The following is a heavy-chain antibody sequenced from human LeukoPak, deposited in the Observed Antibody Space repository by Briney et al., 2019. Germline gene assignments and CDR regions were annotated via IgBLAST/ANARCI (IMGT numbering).Heavy chain of an antibody. V-gene: IGHV1-69*04. CDR1: GGTFSSYA. Sequence: SVKVSCKASGGTFSSYAISWVRQAPGQGLEWMGRIVPILGIANYAQKFQGRVTITADKSTSTAYMELSSLRSEDTAVYYCATTQVYYYGMDVWGQGATVTVSS. CDR3: ATTQVYYYGMDV. CDR2: IVPILGIA. J-gene: IGHJ6*02.